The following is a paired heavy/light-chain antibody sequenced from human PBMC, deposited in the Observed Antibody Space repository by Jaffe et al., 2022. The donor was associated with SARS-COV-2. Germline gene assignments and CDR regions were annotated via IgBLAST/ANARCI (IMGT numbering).Heavy chain of an antibody. CDR3: HGLGELSY. V-gene: IGHV4-4*02. Sequence: QVQLQESGPGLVKPSGTLSLICAVSGGSISSGSWWSWVRQPPGKGLQWIGEVSHSGTTNYNPSLKSRVTISVDKSKKQISLELSSVTAADTAVYYCHGLGELSYWGQGTLVTVSS. D-gene: IGHD3-16*02. J-gene: IGHJ4*02. CDR1: GGSISSGSW. CDR2: VSHSGTT.
Light chain of an antibody. Sequence: QAVVTQEPSLTVPPGGTVTLTCDSTTGAVTSGQNPYWFQQKPGQGPKTLIYDTNNKCSWTPARFSGSLLGGKAALTLSGAQPDDEADYYCMLSCSGAWVFGGGTKLTVL. CDR2: DTN. CDR1: TGAVTSGQN. CDR3: MLSCSGAWV. J-gene: IGLJ3*02. V-gene: IGLV7-46*01.